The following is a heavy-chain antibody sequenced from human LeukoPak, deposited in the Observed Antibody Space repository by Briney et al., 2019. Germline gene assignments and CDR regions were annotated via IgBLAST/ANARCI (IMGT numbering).Heavy chain of an antibody. J-gene: IGHJ4*02. V-gene: IGHV3-11*01. Sequence: PGGSLRLSCAVSGLTFSDYYMSWTRQAPGKGPELVSYISPSGSSIFYVDSVKGRFTISRDNAKNSLYLQMNSLRAEDTAVYYCTRGHHGLEYWRQGTLVTVSS. CDR2: ISPSGSSI. CDR1: GLTFSDYY. CDR3: TRGHHGLEY. D-gene: IGHD1-14*01.